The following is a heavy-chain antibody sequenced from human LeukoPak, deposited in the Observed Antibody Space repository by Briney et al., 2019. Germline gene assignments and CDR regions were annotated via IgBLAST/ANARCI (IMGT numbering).Heavy chain of an antibody. CDR3: TSHTISLARRDGYTTFDY. D-gene: IGHD5-24*01. V-gene: IGHV1-69*01. CDR2: IIPIFGTA. J-gene: IGHJ4*02. Sequence: SVNVSCKASGGTFSSYAISWVRQAPGQGLEWMGGIIPIFGTANYAQKFQGRVTITADESTSTAYMELSSLRSEDTAVYYCTSHTISLARRDGYTTFDYWGQGTLVTVSS. CDR1: GGTFSSYA.